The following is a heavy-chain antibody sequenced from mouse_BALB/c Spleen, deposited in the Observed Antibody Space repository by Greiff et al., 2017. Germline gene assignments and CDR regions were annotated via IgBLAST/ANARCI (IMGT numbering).Heavy chain of an antibody. J-gene: IGHJ1*01. V-gene: IGHV3-6*02. CDR3: ARDQNYGYFDV. CDR2: ISYDGSN. Sequence: EVKLMESGPGLVKPSQSLSLTCSVTGYSITSGYYWNWIRQFPGNKLEWMGYISYDGSNNYNPSLKNRISITRDTSKNQFFLKLNSVTTEDTATYYCARDQNYGYFDVWGAGTTVTVSS. CDR1: GYSITSGYY.